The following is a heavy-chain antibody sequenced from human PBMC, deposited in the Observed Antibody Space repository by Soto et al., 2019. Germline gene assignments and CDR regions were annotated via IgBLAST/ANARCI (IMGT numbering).Heavy chain of an antibody. Sequence: EVQLVESGGGLVKPGGSLRLSCAASGFTFSSYSMNWVRQAPGKGLEWVSSISSSSSYIYYADSVKGRFTISRDNAKNSLYLQMNSLRAEDTAVYYCARERFLEWLLSGGIDPWGQGTLVTVSS. CDR1: GFTFSSYS. V-gene: IGHV3-21*01. CDR3: ARERFLEWLLSGGIDP. J-gene: IGHJ5*02. D-gene: IGHD3-3*01. CDR2: ISSSSSYI.